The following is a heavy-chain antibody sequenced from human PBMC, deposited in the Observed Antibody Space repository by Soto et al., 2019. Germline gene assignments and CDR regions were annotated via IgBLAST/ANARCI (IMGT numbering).Heavy chain of an antibody. D-gene: IGHD3-22*01. Sequence: PGGSLRLSCAASGFTFSSYAMSWVRQAPGKGLEWVSAISGSGGSTYYADSVKGRFTISRDNSKNTLYLQMNSLRAEDTAVYYCAKDRVPKYYYDSSGYLFRFDYWGQGTLVTVSS. CDR1: GFTFSSYA. CDR2: ISGSGGST. J-gene: IGHJ4*02. V-gene: IGHV3-23*01. CDR3: AKDRVPKYYYDSSGYLFRFDY.